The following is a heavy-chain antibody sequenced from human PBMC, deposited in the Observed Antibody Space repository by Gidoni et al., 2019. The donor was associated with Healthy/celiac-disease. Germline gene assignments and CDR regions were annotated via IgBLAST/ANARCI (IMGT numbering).Heavy chain of an antibody. CDR1: CGSISRGDYY. Sequence: QVQLQESGPGLVKPSQTLSLPCTVSCGSISRGDYYWSWIRQPPGKGLEWIGYIYYSGSTYYNPSLKSRVTISVDTSKNQFSLKLSSVTAADTAVYYCARAGRVVRFLEWPNWLDPWGQGTLVTVSS. V-gene: IGHV4-30-4*01. D-gene: IGHD3-3*01. CDR3: ARAGRVVRFLEWPNWLDP. J-gene: IGHJ5*02. CDR2: IYYSGST.